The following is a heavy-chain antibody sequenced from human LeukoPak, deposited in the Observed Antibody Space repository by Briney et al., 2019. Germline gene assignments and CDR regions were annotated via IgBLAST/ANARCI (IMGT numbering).Heavy chain of an antibody. D-gene: IGHD4-17*01. CDR1: GGSISSGGYS. CDR2: IYYSGST. CDR3: ASYGNAFDI. J-gene: IGHJ3*02. Sequence: PSETLSLTCAVSGGSISSGGYSWSWIRQPPGKGLEWIGYIYYSGSTYYNPSLKSRVTISVDTSKNQFSLKLSSVTAADTAVYYCASYGNAFDIWGQGTMVTVSS. V-gene: IGHV4-30-4*07.